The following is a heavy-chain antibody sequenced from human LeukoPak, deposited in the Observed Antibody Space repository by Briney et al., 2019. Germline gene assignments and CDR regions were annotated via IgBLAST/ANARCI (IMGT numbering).Heavy chain of an antibody. V-gene: IGHV3-23*01. CDR3: ARMTDLDAFDI. D-gene: IGHD2-21*02. CDR1: GFTFNNYA. J-gene: IGHJ3*02. Sequence: GGSLRLSCAASGFTFNNYAMTWVRQAPGKGLEWVSAISGSGTNTDYADSVKGRFTISRDNSKNTLYLQMNSLRAEDTAVYYCARMTDLDAFDIWGQGTMVTVSS. CDR2: ISGSGTNT.